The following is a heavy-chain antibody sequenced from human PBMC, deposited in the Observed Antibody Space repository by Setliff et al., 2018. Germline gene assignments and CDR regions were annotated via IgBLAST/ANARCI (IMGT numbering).Heavy chain of an antibody. CDR3: ARHKSNGSGSYPSLYMDV. CDR2: IHNNGRI. V-gene: IGHV4-59*08. J-gene: IGHJ6*03. Sequence: SETLSLTCSVSGASITSYYWSWIRQPPGKGLEWIAYIHNNGRIKYNPALKSRVTISLDTSKNQFSLNLNSATAADTAVYYCARHKSNGSGSYPSLYMDVWGKGIMVTVSS. CDR1: GASITSYY. D-gene: IGHD3-10*01.